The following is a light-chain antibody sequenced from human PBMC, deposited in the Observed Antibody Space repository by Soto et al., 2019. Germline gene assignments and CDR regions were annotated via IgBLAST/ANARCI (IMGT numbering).Light chain of an antibody. V-gene: IGLV3-25*02. CDR3: QSGDSSRTWV. CDR2: KDS. Sequence: SYELTQPPSVSVSPGQTARITCSGDALPKQYAYWYQQKPGQAPVLVIYKDSERPSGIPERFSGFSSGTTVTLIISGVQAEDEADYYCQSGDSSRTWVFGGGTKLTVL. CDR1: ALPKQY. J-gene: IGLJ3*02.